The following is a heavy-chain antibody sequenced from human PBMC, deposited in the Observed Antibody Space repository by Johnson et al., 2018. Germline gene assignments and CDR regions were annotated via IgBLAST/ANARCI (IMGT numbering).Heavy chain of an antibody. Sequence: VQLVQSGAEVKKPGESLKICCKGSGYNFTSHWIAWVRQMPGKGLEWMGIIYPGESDTTYSPSFQGQVTIIADKSISTAYLQWSSLKASDTAMYYCARGQCTKGVCYSTTDAFDIWGQVTMVTVSS. CDR2: IYPGESDT. CDR1: GYNFTSHW. J-gene: IGHJ3*02. V-gene: IGHV5-51*01. D-gene: IGHD2-8*01. CDR3: ARGQCTKGVCYSTTDAFDI.